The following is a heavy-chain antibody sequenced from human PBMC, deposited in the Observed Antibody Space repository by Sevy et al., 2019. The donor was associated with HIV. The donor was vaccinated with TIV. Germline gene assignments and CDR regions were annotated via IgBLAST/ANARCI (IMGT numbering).Heavy chain of an antibody. V-gene: IGHV3-30*18. CDR1: GFTFSSYA. J-gene: IGHJ1*01. Sequence: GGSLRLSCAASGFTFSSYAIHWVRQAPGKGLEWVAVISYDGNIKYYEDSVKGRFTVSRDNSKNTLYVQMNSLRAEDRAVYYCAKDHSLWSGGWCLHHWGQGTLVTVSS. D-gene: IGHD3-16*01. CDR2: ISYDGNIK. CDR3: AKDHSLWSGGWCLHH.